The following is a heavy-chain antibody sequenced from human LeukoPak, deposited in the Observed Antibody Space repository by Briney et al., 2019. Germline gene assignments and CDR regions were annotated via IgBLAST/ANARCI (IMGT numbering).Heavy chain of an antibody. D-gene: IGHD6-19*01. V-gene: IGHV4-34*01. CDR3: ARARIAVAGPTVDY. J-gene: IGHJ4*02. Sequence: SETLSLTCAVYGGSFSGYYWSWIRQPPGKGLEWIGEINHSGSTNYNPSLKSRVTISVDTSKNQFSLKLSSVTAADTAVYYCARARIAVAGPTVDYWGQGTLVTVSS. CDR2: INHSGST. CDR1: GGSFSGYY.